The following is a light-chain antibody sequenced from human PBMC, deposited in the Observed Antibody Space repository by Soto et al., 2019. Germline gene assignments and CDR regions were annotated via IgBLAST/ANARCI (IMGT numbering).Light chain of an antibody. V-gene: IGKV3-20*01. CDR1: QSVSSSY. CDR3: HQFRSSLHLYT. J-gene: IGKJ2*01. CDR2: GAS. Sequence: SPGTLSLSPGERATLSCRASQSVSSSYLAWYQQKPGQAPRLLIYGASSRATGIPDRFSGSGSGTDFTLTISRLEPVDSEVYFCHQFRSSLHLYTFCQGTRLEIK.